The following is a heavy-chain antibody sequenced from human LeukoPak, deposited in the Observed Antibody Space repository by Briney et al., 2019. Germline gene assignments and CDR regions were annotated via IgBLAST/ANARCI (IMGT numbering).Heavy chain of an antibody. D-gene: IGHD2-21*02. CDR2: ISGSGGST. J-gene: IGHJ4*02. V-gene: IGHV3-23*01. Sequence: GGSLRLSCAASGFTFSSYAMSWVRQAPGKGLEWVSAISGSGGSTYYADSVKGRFTISRDNSKNTLYLQMNGLRAEDTAVYYCAKDPSSVVVTAAADYWGQGTLVTVSS. CDR1: GFTFSSYA. CDR3: AKDPSSVVVTAAADY.